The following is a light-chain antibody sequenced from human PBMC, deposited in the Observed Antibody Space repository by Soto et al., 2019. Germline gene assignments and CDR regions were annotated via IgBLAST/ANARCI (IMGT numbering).Light chain of an antibody. J-gene: IGKJ1*01. CDR3: QQGFNTPPT. Sequence: DIQLTQSPSSLSASVGDRVTITCRASQSIYDSLHWYQKKPGKAPYLLIYSASTLQGGVPSRFSGSGSGTDFTLTISSLQPEDFATYYCQQGFNTPPTFGQGTKVDIK. CDR2: SAS. CDR1: QSIYDS. V-gene: IGKV1-39*01.